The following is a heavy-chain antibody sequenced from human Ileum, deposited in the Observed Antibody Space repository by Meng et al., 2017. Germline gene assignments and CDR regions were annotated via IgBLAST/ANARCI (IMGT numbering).Heavy chain of an antibody. V-gene: IGHV4-34*01. D-gene: IGHD1-26*01. CDR3: ARRIRGGSYLG. CDR1: GDSFTDYY. J-gene: IGHJ4*02. Sequence: QLQLMQWGAGLLKPSDTLSLTCNVYGDSFTDYYWNCIRQPPGNGLEWIGEIHYSGSTNYNPSLESRVTISEDTSQKQSSLRLSSVTAADTAVYYCARRIRGGSYLGWGQGTLVTVSS. CDR2: IHYSGST.